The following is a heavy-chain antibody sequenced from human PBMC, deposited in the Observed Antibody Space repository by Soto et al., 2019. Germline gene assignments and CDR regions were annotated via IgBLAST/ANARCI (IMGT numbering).Heavy chain of an antibody. CDR2: ISWDGGST. Sequence: EVQLVESGGVVVQPGGSLRLSCAASGFTFDDYTMHWVRQAQGKGLEWVSLISWDGGSTYYADSVKGRFTISRDNSKNSLYLQMNSLRTEDTALYYCAKDLLHSYSSSWYSFDYWGQGTLVTVSS. CDR3: AKDLLHSYSSSWYSFDY. D-gene: IGHD6-13*01. V-gene: IGHV3-43*01. J-gene: IGHJ4*02. CDR1: GFTFDDYT.